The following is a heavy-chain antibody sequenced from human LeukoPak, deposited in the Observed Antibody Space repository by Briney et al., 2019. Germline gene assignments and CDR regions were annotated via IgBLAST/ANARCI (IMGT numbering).Heavy chain of an antibody. Sequence: SETLSLTCTVSGGSISSYYGSWIRQPAGKGLEWSGRIYTSGSTNYNPSLKSRVTMSVDTSKNQFSLKLSSVTAADTAVYYCARDGGYSSSYYYYYYMDVWGKGTTVTVSS. CDR2: IYTSGST. CDR1: GGSISSYY. V-gene: IGHV4-4*07. J-gene: IGHJ6*03. D-gene: IGHD6-6*01. CDR3: ARDGGYSSSYYYYYYMDV.